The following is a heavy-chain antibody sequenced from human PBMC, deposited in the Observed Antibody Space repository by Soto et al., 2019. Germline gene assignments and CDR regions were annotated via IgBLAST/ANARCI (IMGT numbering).Heavy chain of an antibody. Sequence: EVQLVETGGGLIQPGGSLRLSCAASGFTFSSYEMNWVRQAPGKGLEWVSYISSSGSTIYYADSVKGRFTISRDNAKNSLNMQMNSLRAEDTAVYYCARIGGYSYGSGWFDPWGQGTLVTVSS. CDR2: ISSSGSTI. D-gene: IGHD5-18*01. CDR1: GFTFSSYE. J-gene: IGHJ5*02. V-gene: IGHV3-48*03. CDR3: ARIGGYSYGSGWFDP.